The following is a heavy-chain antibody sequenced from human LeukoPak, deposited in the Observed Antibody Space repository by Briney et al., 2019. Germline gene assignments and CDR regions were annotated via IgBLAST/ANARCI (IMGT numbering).Heavy chain of an antibody. CDR2: ISYDGSNK. CDR3: ARVVEMATITAYYYYMDV. Sequence: GGSLRLSCAASGFTFSSYGMHWVRQAPGKGLEWVAVISYDGSNKYYADSVKGRFTISRDNSKNTLYLQMNSLRAEDTALYYCARVVEMATITAYYYYMDVWGKGTTVTVSS. D-gene: IGHD5-24*01. J-gene: IGHJ6*03. CDR1: GFTFSSYG. V-gene: IGHV3-30*03.